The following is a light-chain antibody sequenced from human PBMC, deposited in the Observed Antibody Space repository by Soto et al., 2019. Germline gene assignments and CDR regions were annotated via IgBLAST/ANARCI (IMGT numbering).Light chain of an antibody. CDR2: DSS. V-gene: IGKV3-11*01. CDR3: QQRSQWPPMT. J-gene: IGKJ5*01. Sequence: PGERATLSFRASQRISTYLSWYQVKPGQAPRLLIYDSSIRSTGVPARFIGSVSGTDFSLTISSLEPEDVAVYYCQQRSQWPPMTFGQGTRLEI. CDR1: QRISTY.